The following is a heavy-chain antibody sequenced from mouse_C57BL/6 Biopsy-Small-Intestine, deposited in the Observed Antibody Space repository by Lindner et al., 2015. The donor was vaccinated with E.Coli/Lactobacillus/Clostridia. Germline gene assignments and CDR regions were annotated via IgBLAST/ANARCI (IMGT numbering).Heavy chain of an antibody. Sequence: VQLQESGAELVRPGASVKLSCTASGFNIEDDYMHWVKQRPEQGLEWIGRFDPANGNTIYAPKFQDKATITADTSSNTAYLQFSSLTSEDTAVYYCARRVRYSAMDYWGQGTSVTVSS. CDR1: GFNIEDDY. D-gene: IGHD2-14*01. J-gene: IGHJ4*01. CDR3: ARRVRYSAMDY. CDR2: FDPANGNT. V-gene: IGHV14-3*01.